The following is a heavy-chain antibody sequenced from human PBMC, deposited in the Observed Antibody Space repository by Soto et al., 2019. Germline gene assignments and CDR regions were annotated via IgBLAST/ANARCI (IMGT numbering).Heavy chain of an antibody. CDR3: AREGSGRHYYYYYGMDV. CDR1: GGANSSYA. CDR2: INPNSGGT. D-gene: IGHD3-10*01. Sequence: ASVKVSWKAAGGANSSYAISWVRQAPGQGLEWMGWINPNSGGTNYAQKFQGWVTMTRDTSISTAYMELSRLRSDDTAVYYCAREGSGRHYYYYYGMDVWGQGTTVTVSS. V-gene: IGHV1-2*04. J-gene: IGHJ6*02.